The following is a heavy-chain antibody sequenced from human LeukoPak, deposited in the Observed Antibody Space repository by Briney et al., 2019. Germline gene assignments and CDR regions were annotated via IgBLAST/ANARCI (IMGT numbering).Heavy chain of an antibody. J-gene: IGHJ4*02. CDR2: ISGGSSFT. Sequence: GGSLRLSCAASGFSFSSFSMNWVRQAPGKGLEWVSYISGGSSFTYYVDSVKGRFTISRDNAKNSLYLQMNSLRAEDTAVYYCARDKEWELPGGVDYWGQGTLVTVSS. CDR1: GFSFSSFS. D-gene: IGHD1-26*01. CDR3: ARDKEWELPGGVDY. V-gene: IGHV3-21*01.